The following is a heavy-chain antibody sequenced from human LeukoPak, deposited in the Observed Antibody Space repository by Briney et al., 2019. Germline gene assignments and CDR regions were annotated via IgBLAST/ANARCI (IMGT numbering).Heavy chain of an antibody. V-gene: IGHV4-34*01. CDR2: INHSGST. CDR3: ARVDYSNYQTGAYYFDY. D-gene: IGHD4-11*01. J-gene: IGHJ4*02. Sequence: SETLSLTCAVYGGSFSGYYWSWIRQPPGKGLEWIGEINHSGSTNYSPSLKSRVTISVDTSKNQFSLKLSSVTAADTAVYYCARVDYSNYQTGAYYFDYWGQGTLVTVSS. CDR1: GGSFSGYY.